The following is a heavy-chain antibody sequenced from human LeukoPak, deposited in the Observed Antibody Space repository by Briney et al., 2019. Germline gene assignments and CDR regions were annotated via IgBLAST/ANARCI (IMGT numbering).Heavy chain of an antibody. CDR3: ASLCRDGYNYDY. D-gene: IGHD5-24*01. V-gene: IGHV4-34*01. J-gene: IGHJ4*02. CDR1: GGSFSGYY. Sequence: PSETLSLTCAVYGGSFSGYYWSWIRQPPGKGLEWIGEINHSGSTNYNPSLKSRVTISVDTSKNQFSLKLSSVTAADTAVYYCASLCRDGYNYDYWGQGTLVTVSS. CDR2: INHSGST.